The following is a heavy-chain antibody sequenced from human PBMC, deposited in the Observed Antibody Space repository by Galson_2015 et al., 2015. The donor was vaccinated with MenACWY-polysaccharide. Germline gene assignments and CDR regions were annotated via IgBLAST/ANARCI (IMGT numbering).Heavy chain of an antibody. Sequence: SVKVSCKASGYTFTSYDINWVRQATGQGLEWMGRMNPNSGNTGYAQKFQGRVTMTRNTSISTAYMELSSLRSEDTAVYYCARLEVYYDYVWGSYRYSWFDPWGQGTLVTVSS. CDR2: MNPNSGNT. CDR3: ARLEVYYDYVWGSYRYSWFDP. V-gene: IGHV1-8*01. J-gene: IGHJ5*02. CDR1: GYTFTSYD. D-gene: IGHD3-16*02.